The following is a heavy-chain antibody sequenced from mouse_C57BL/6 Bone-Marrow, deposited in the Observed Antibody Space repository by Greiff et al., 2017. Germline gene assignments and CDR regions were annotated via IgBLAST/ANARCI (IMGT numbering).Heavy chain of an antibody. CDR1: GYTFTSYW. CDR3: ARGTGTLYYFDY. Sequence: VQLQQPGAELVRPGSSVKLSCKASGYTFTSYWMDWVKQRPGQGLEWIGNIYPSDSGTHYNQKFKDKATLTVDKSSSTAYMQLSSLTSEDSAVYYCARGTGTLYYFDYWGQGTTLTVSS. J-gene: IGHJ2*01. D-gene: IGHD4-1*01. CDR2: IYPSDSGT. V-gene: IGHV1-61*01.